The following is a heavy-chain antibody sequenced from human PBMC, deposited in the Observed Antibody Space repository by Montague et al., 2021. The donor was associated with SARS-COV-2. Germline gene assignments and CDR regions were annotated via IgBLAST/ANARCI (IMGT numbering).Heavy chain of an antibody. CDR1: GFTFSSYA. D-gene: IGHD3-9*01. CDR3: AKDRLRGDILTGYTY. V-gene: IGHV3-23*01. CDR2: ISGSGGST. J-gene: IGHJ4*02. Sequence: SLRLSCAASGFTFSSYAMSWVRQAPGKGLEWVSAISGSGGSTYYADSVKCRFTISRDNSKNTLYLQMNSLRAEDTVVYYCAKDRLRGDILTGYTYWGQGTLVTVSS.